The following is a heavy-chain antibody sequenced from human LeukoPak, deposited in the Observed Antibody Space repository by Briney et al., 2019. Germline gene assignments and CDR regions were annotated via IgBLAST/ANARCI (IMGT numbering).Heavy chain of an antibody. CDR3: ARGYCSGGSCYSGPDAFDI. CDR2: IYHSGST. CDR1: GGSISSYY. V-gene: IGHV4-59*01. J-gene: IGHJ3*02. Sequence: PSETLSLTCTVPGGSISSYYWSWIRQPPGKGLEWIGYIYHSGSTNYNPSLKSRVTISVDTSKNQFSLRLSSVTAADTAVYYCARGYCSGGSCYSGPDAFDIWGQGTMVTVSS. D-gene: IGHD2-15*01.